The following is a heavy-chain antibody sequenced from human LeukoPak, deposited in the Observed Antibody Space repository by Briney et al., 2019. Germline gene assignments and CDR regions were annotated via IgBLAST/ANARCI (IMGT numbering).Heavy chain of an antibody. CDR2: ISLKSGTA. J-gene: IGHJ4*02. V-gene: IGHV1-18*01. CDR3: ARVSYLRPYQLDS. CDR1: GYTFVNYG. D-gene: IGHD2-2*01. Sequence: ASVKVSCTTSGYTFVNYGINWVRQAPGQGLEWMGWISLKSGTAGYAQRVQGRVTLTTDTSTNTAYTELRSLSADDTAVYYCARVSYLRPYQLDSWGQGTLVSISS.